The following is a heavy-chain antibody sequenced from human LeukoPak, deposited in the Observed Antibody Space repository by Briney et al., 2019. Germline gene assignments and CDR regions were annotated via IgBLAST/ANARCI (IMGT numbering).Heavy chain of an antibody. CDR1: GFTLSRYS. V-gene: IGHV3-21*04. CDR2: ISRSSTYI. J-gene: IGHJ4*02. D-gene: IGHD3-10*01. CDR3: AKDPFGIKTHYFDY. Sequence: GGSLRLSCIASGFTLSRYSMNWVRQAPGKGLEWVSSISRSSTYIYYADSVKGRFTISRDNSKDTLYLQMNSLRAEDTAVYYCAKDPFGIKTHYFDYWGQGTLVTVSS.